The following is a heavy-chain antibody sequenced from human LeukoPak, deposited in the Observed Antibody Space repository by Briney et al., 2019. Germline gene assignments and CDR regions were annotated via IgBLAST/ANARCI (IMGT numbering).Heavy chain of an antibody. Sequence: GGSLRLSCAASGFKSYSYAMHCVPQAPGKGLEWGASISFDGSEKYYRDSVKGRLTISRDNSKNTVSLQMNSLRPEDTAVYYCARSPGPAAVAFDYWGQGTLVTVSS. D-gene: IGHD6-25*01. V-gene: IGHV3-30*04. CDR1: GFKSYSYA. CDR3: ARSPGPAAVAFDY. J-gene: IGHJ4*02. CDR2: ISFDGSEK.